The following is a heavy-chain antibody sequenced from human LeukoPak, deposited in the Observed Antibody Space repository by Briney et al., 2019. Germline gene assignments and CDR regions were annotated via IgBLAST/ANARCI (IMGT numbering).Heavy chain of an antibody. Sequence: PGGSLRLSCAASGFTFSSYSMSWVRQAPGKGLEWVSSITATSTSIYYADSLKGRFTISRDNSKNTLYLQMNSLRAEDTAVYYCAREFSSYYYDSSGPSSPMDYWGQGTLVTVSS. J-gene: IGHJ4*02. D-gene: IGHD3-22*01. CDR3: AREFSSYYYDSSGPSSPMDY. V-gene: IGHV3-21*01. CDR2: ITATSTSI. CDR1: GFTFSSYS.